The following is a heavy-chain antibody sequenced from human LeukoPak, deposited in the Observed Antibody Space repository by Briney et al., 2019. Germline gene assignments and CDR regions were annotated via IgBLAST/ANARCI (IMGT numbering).Heavy chain of an antibody. CDR3: ARDFDMGITPGDDFDF. Sequence: GGSLRLSCAASGFSFSKYWMHWVRQTPGEGLVWVARSKEDGTYTSYADSVKGRFTISRDNARNTVFLQMNSLRAEDTAVYYCARDFDMGITPGDDFDFWGQGTLVTVSS. D-gene: IGHD3-9*01. CDR2: SKEDGTYT. CDR1: GFSFSKYW. J-gene: IGHJ4*02. V-gene: IGHV3-74*01.